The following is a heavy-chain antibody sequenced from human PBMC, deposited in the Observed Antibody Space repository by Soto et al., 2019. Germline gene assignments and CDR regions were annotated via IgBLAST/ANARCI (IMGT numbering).Heavy chain of an antibody. Sequence: EVQLLESGGGLVQPGGSLRLSCAASGLTFSSHAMSWVRQAPGKGLEWVSGISDSGGRTYYADSVKGRFTISRDNSKNTLYLQMNSLRAEDTAVYYCAKDESRVVVPDNWFDSWGQGTLVTVSS. V-gene: IGHV3-23*01. CDR2: ISDSGGRT. J-gene: IGHJ5*01. CDR1: GLTFSSHA. CDR3: AKDESRVVVPDNWFDS. D-gene: IGHD3-22*01.